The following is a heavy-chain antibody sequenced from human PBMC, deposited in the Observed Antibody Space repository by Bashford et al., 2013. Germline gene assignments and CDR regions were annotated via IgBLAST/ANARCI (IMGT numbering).Heavy chain of an antibody. CDR3: ARGPSGSYYENNWFDP. J-gene: IGHJ5*02. V-gene: IGHV4-39*07. CDR2: IYYSGST. D-gene: IGHD1-26*01. Sequence: SETLSLTCTVSGGSISSSSYYWGWIRQPPGKGLEWIGSIYYSGSTYYNPSLKSRVTISVDTSKNQFSLKLSSVTAADTAVYYCARGPSGSYYENNWFDPWGQGTLVTVSS. CDR1: GGSISSSSYY.